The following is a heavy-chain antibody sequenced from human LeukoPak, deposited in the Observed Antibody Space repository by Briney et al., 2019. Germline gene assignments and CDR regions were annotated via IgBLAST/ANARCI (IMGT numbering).Heavy chain of an antibody. CDR2: ISGSGGST. D-gene: IGHD2-2*02. CDR3: AKGGIVIVPAAISLGGKFDI. Sequence: GGSLRLSCAASGFTFTSYAMSWVRQAPGKGLEWVSVISGSGGSTYYADSVKGRFTISRANSKNTLYLQMNSLRAEDTAVYYCAKGGIVIVPAAISLGGKFDIWGQGTMVTVSS. J-gene: IGHJ3*02. V-gene: IGHV3-23*01. CDR1: GFTFTSYA.